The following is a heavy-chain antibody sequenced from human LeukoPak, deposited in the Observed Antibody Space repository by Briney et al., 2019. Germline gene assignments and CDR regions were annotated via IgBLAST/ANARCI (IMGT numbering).Heavy chain of an antibody. V-gene: IGHV3-53*01. CDR1: GFTFSSYS. J-gene: IGHJ4*02. CDR2: LYSNGNT. Sequence: GGSLRLSCAASGFTFSSYSMNWVRQAPGKGLEWVSTLYSNGNTYYADSVKGRFTISRDNSKNTLSLQMNSLRAEDTAVYYCARDYYDGSAYYSYYEYWGQGTLVTVSS. CDR3: ARDYYDGSAYYSYYEY. D-gene: IGHD3-22*01.